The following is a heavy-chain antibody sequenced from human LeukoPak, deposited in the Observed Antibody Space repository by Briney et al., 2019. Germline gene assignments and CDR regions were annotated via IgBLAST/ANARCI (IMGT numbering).Heavy chain of an antibody. CDR1: GFTFSSYT. Sequence: GGSLRLSCAASGFTFSSYTMSWVRQAPGKGLEWVSSISGSSGSTYYADSVKGRFTLSRDNSKNPLYLQINSLRAEDTAVYYCAKQWKGTGDAFDIWGEGTMVTVSS. CDR3: AKQWKGTGDAFDI. J-gene: IGHJ3*02. CDR2: ISGSSGST. D-gene: IGHD3/OR15-3a*01. V-gene: IGHV3-23*01.